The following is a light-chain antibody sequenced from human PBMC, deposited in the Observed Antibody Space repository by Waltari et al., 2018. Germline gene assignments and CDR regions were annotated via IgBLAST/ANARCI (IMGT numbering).Light chain of an antibody. Sequence: DIALTQSPGTLSLSPGERATLSCRASQSVSSSYLAWYQQKPGQAPRLLIYGASSRATGIPDRFSGSGSGTDFSLTISRLEPEDFAVYYCQRYGSSPLTFGGGTKVEIK. CDR1: QSVSSSY. CDR2: GAS. V-gene: IGKV3-20*01. CDR3: QRYGSSPLT. J-gene: IGKJ4*01.